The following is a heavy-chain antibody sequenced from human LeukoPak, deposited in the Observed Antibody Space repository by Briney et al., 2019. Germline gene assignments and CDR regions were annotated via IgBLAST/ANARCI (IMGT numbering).Heavy chain of an antibody. V-gene: IGHV3-11*06. CDR3: ARDQIGSW. Sequence: GGSLRLSCEASGFTFIDYYLGWIRQAPGEGLEWISYISGSSSHITYAGSVKGRFTISRDNAKKSVYRQMDSLRVKDTGVYYCARDQIGSWWGQGTLVIVSS. CDR1: GFTFIDYY. J-gene: IGHJ4*02. D-gene: IGHD6-13*01. CDR2: ISGSSSHI.